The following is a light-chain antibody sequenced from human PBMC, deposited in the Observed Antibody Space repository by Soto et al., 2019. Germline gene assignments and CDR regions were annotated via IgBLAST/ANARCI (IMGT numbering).Light chain of an antibody. J-gene: IGKJ1*01. Sequence: EIVLTQSPGTMALSPRERTTLSCSSSQSVSSSYLAWYQQKPGQAPRLLIYGASSRATGIPDRFSGSGSGTDFTLTISSLEPEDFAVYYCQQRSNWPRTFGQGTEVDIK. CDR1: QSVSSSY. CDR3: QQRSNWPRT. CDR2: GAS. V-gene: IGKV3D-20*02.